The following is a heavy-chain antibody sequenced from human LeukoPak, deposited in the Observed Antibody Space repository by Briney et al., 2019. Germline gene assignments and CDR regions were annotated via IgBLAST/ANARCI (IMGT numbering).Heavy chain of an antibody. CDR1: GFTFSSYG. V-gene: IGHV3-23*01. Sequence: GRSLRLSCAASGFTFSSYGMHWVRQAPGKGLEWVSAISGSGGSTYYADSVKGRFTISRDNSKNRLYLQMNSLRAEDTAVYYCAKRRGYYGSGGGDYWGQGTLVTVSS. D-gene: IGHD3-10*01. CDR2: ISGSGGST. J-gene: IGHJ4*02. CDR3: AKRRGYYGSGGGDY.